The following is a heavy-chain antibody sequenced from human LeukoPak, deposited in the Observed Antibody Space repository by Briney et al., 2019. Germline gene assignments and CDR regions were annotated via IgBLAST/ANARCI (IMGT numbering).Heavy chain of an antibody. CDR1: GGSISSYY. CDR3: ARAVVVVAATHFDY. J-gene: IGHJ4*02. V-gene: IGHV4-59*01. D-gene: IGHD2-15*01. CDR2: IYYSGST. Sequence: PSETLSLTCTVSGGSISSYYWSWIRQPPGKGLEWIGYIYYSGSTNYNPSLKSRVTISVDTSKNQFYLKLSSVTAADTAVYYCARAVVVVAATHFDYWGQGTLVTVSS.